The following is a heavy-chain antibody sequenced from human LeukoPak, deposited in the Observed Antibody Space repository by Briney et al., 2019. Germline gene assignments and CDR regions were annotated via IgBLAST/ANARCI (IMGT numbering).Heavy chain of an antibody. CDR3: ARVYEGYCSSTSCYTYYYFDY. D-gene: IGHD2-2*02. Sequence: ASVKVSCKASGYTFTGYYMHWVRQAPGQGLEWMGWIPPSRGGTNYAQKFQGRVTMTRDTSISTAYMELSRLRSDDTAVYYCARVYEGYCSSTSCYTYYYFDYWGQGTLVTVSS. CDR2: IPPSRGGT. J-gene: IGHJ4*02. V-gene: IGHV1-2*02. CDR1: GYTFTGYY.